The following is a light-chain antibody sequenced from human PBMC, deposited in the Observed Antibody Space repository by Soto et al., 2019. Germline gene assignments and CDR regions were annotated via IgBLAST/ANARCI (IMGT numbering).Light chain of an antibody. V-gene: IGKV3-20*01. J-gene: IGKJ1*01. CDR3: QQYGSSRT. CDR2: GAS. Sequence: EIVLTQSPGTLSLSPGERATLSCRASQSVSSRFLAWYQQKPGQAPRLLMYGASNRATGIPDRFSGTGSGTDFTLTISRLEPEDFAVYYCQQYGSSRTFGQGTKVDIK. CDR1: QSVSSRF.